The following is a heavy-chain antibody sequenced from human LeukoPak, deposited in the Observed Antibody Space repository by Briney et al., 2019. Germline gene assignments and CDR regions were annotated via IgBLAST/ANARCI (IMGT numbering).Heavy chain of an antibody. V-gene: IGHV1-2*02. D-gene: IGHD2-2*01. J-gene: IGHJ4*02. CDR3: ARGQFNIVVVPAAIEFDY. CDR2: INPNSGGT. CDR1: GYTFTSYG. Sequence: ASVKVSCKASGYTFTSYGISWARQAPGQGLEWMGWINPNSGGTNYAQKFQGRVTMTRDTSISTAYMELSRLRSDDTAVYYCARGQFNIVVVPAAIEFDYWGQGTLVTVSS.